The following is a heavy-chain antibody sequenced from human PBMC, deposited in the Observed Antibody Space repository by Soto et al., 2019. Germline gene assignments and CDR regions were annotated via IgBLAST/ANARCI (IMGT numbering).Heavy chain of an antibody. CDR1: GDSVNSYY. J-gene: IGHJ4*02. V-gene: IGHV4-59*02. D-gene: IGHD6-13*01. CDR3: ARAKTSGIHYFDY. CDR2: VYYSGST. Sequence: PSDTLSLTCTVTGDSVNSYYWSWMRPPPGKGLECMGYVYYSGSTNYNPSLKSRVAISVDTSKNQISLRLKSVTAADTAVYYCARAKTSGIHYFDYWGQGSLVTVSS.